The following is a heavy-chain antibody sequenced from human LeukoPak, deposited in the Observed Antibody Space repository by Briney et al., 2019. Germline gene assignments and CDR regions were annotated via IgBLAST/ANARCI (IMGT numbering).Heavy chain of an antibody. V-gene: IGHV3-30*18. CDR2: ISNDGSKK. CDR3: AKDGYCSSTSCYPNHFDS. CDR1: GFTFSPYA. J-gene: IGHJ4*02. D-gene: IGHD2-2*03. Sequence: GGSLRLSCAAPGFTFSPYAMHWVRQAPGKGLEWVALISNDGSKKYYADSVKGRFTISRDNSKNTLDLQMNSLRGEDTAVYYCAKDGYCSSTSCYPNHFDSWGQGTLVTVSS.